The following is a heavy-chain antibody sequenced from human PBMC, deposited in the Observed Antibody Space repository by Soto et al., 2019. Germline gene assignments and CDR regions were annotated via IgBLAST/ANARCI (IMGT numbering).Heavy chain of an antibody. J-gene: IGHJ6*02. CDR1: GDSVSTNYAT. CDR2: TYYRSKWYN. CDR3: ARHNYDSSGYYHYYYGMDV. V-gene: IGHV6-1*01. Sequence: SQTLSLTFAISGDSVSTNYATWDWIRQSPSRGLEWLGRTYYRSKWYNDYALSVKGRITINPDTSNNQLSLQLNSVTPDDTAVYYCARHNYDSSGYYHYYYGMDVWGQGTTVTVSS. D-gene: IGHD3-22*01.